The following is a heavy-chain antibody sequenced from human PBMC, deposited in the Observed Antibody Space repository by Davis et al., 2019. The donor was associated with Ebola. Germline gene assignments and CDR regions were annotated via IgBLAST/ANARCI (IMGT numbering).Heavy chain of an antibody. D-gene: IGHD3-22*01. Sequence: SETLSLTCTVSGGSISSYYWSWIRQPPGKGLEWIGHIYYSGSTNYNPSLKSRVTISVDTSKNQFSLKLSSVTAADTAVYYCARETYYYDSSGYHRGAFDIWGQGTMVTVSS. CDR3: ARETYYYDSSGYHRGAFDI. V-gene: IGHV4-59*01. CDR2: IYYSGST. J-gene: IGHJ3*02. CDR1: GGSISSYY.